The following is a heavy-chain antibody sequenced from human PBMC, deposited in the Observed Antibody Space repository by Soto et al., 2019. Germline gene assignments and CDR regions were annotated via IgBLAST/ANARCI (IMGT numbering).Heavy chain of an antibody. Sequence: GASVKVSCKASGYTFTNNDVTWVRQATGQGLEWMGWMNPGSGDTGYAQKFQGRVTMTRNISIATAYVELSSLRSEDTAIYYCARMASFGSLNWFDPWGQGTLVTVSS. J-gene: IGHJ5*02. CDR2: MNPGSGDT. V-gene: IGHV1-8*01. CDR3: ARMASFGSLNWFDP. D-gene: IGHD5-18*01. CDR1: GYTFTNND.